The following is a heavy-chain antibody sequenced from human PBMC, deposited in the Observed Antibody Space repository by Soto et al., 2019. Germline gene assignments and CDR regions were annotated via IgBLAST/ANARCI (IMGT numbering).Heavy chain of an antibody. CDR3: ARDSLVRGVGYGLDV. V-gene: IGHV3-23*01. D-gene: IGHD3-10*01. CDR2: ISGSGGST. Sequence: GSLRLSCAASGFTFSSYAMSWVRQAPGKGLEWVSAISGSGGSTYYADSVKGRFTISKDTSKNQVVLTMTNMDPVDTATYYCARDSLVRGVGYGLDVWGQGTTVTVSS. CDR1: GFTFSSYA. J-gene: IGHJ6*02.